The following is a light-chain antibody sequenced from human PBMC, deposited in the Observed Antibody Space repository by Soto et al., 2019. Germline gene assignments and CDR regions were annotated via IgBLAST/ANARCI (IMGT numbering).Light chain of an antibody. J-gene: IGLJ2*01. V-gene: IGLV2-11*01. CDR3: CSFAGSYTLL. CDR1: SSDVGGYNF. CDR2: DVT. Sequence: QSVLTQPRSVSGSPGQSVTISCTGTSSDVGGYNFVSWYQQHPGKAPKLIIYDVTKRPSGVPDRYSGSKSGNTASLTISGLEAEDEADYHCCSFAGSYTLLFGGGTKLTVL.